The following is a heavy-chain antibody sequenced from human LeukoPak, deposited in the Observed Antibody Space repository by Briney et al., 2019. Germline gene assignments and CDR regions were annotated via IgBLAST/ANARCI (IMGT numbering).Heavy chain of an antibody. V-gene: IGHV3-30-3*01. J-gene: IGHJ4*02. CDR1: GITFSNSA. D-gene: IGHD5-12*01. CDR2: ISYDGSNK. Sequence: GGSLRLSCVPSGITFSNSALSWVRQAPGKGLDWVAFISYDGSNKFYANSVKGRFTISRDNSKNTFYLQMNSLNVEDTAVYYCARDFRAAIVSAGTDHWGQGTLVTVSS. CDR3: ARDFRAAIVSAGTDH.